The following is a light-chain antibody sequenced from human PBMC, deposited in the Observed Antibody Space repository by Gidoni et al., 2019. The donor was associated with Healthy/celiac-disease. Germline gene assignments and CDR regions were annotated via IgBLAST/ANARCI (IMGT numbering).Light chain of an antibody. CDR3: QQYNKLGLT. CDR2: GAS. V-gene: IGKV3-15*01. CDR1: QSVSSN. Sequence: EIVMTQSPATLSVSPGERATLSCRASQSVSSNLAWYQQKPGQAPRLLIYGASIRATGIPARFSGSGSGTEFILTISSLQFEDCAVYYCQQYNKLGLTFGGGKKVEIK. J-gene: IGKJ4*01.